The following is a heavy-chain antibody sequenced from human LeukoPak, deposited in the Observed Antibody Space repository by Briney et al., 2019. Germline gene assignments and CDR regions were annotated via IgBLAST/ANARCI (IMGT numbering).Heavy chain of an antibody. CDR1: GYTFTSYG. J-gene: IGHJ3*02. CDR3: ARAQYYYDSSGYYYTDAFDI. CDR2: ISAYNGNT. V-gene: IGHV1-18*01. D-gene: IGHD3-22*01. Sequence: ASVKVSCKASGYTFTSYGISWVRQAPGQGLEWMGWISAYNGNTNYAQKLQGRVTMTTDISTSTAYMELRSLRSDDTAVYYCARAQYYYDSSGYYYTDAFDIWGQGTMVTVSS.